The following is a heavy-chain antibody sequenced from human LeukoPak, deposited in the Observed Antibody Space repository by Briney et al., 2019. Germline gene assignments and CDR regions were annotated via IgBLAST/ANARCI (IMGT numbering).Heavy chain of an antibody. Sequence: ASVKVSCKASGYTFTSYYMHWVRQAPGQGLEWMGIINPSGGSTSYAQKFQGWVTMTRDTSISTAYMELSRLRSEDTAVYYCARDGCSSTSCYHKGSYYYYYYMDVWGKGTTVTVSS. D-gene: IGHD2-2*01. CDR2: INPSGGST. V-gene: IGHV1-46*01. CDR1: GYTFTSYY. CDR3: ARDGCSSTSCYHKGSYYYYYYMDV. J-gene: IGHJ6*03.